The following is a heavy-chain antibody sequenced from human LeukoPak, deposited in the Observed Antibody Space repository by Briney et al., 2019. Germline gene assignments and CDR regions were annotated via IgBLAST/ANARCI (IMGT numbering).Heavy chain of an antibody. D-gene: IGHD2-2*01. CDR3: ASGRCSSTSCQYYFDY. V-gene: IGHV5-51*01. CDR1: GYSFTNYW. J-gene: IGHJ4*02. CDR2: IYPGDSDT. Sequence: GESLKISCKGSGYSFTNYWIGWVRQMPGKGLEWMGIIYPGDSDTRYSPSFQGQVTISADKSITTAYLQWSSLKASDTAMYYCASGRCSSTSCQYYFDYWGQGTLVTVSS.